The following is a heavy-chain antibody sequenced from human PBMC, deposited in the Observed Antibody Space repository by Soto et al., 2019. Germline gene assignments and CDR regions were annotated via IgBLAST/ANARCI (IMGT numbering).Heavy chain of an antibody. J-gene: IGHJ6*02. D-gene: IGHD2-15*01. CDR2: IYYSGST. V-gene: IGHV4-59*12. CDR3: ARDMVAATLSYYGMDV. Sequence: PSATLSLTCTVSGGSISSYYWTWIRQPPGKGLEWIGYIYYSGSTNYNPSLKSRVTISVDTSKNQFSLKLSSVTAADTAVYYCARDMVAATLSYYGMDVWGQGTTVT. CDR1: GGSISSYY.